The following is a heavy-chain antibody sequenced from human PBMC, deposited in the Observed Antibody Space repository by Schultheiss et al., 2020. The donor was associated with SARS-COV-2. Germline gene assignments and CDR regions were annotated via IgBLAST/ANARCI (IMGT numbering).Heavy chain of an antibody. Sequence: GASLKISCKASGYKFTSYWIGWVRQMPGKGLEWLGIVYPSDSDTRYSPSFQGQVTFSADTSISTVYLQWSSLKASDNAMYYCARQTYGDYGIEHWGQGTLVTVSS. V-gene: IGHV5-51*01. CDR3: ARQTYGDYGIEH. CDR1: GYKFTSYW. CDR2: VYPSDSDT. J-gene: IGHJ1*01. D-gene: IGHD4-17*01.